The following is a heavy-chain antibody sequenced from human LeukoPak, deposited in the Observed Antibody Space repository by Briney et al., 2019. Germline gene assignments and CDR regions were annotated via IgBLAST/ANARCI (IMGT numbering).Heavy chain of an antibody. CDR2: ITNDGRST. D-gene: IGHD1-20*01. J-gene: IGHJ3*01. Sequence: GGSLRVSCAASGLTFSSHWMHWVRQAPGKGLVWVSRITNDGRSTTYADSVKGRFTISRDNAKNMLYLQASSLRAEDTAVYYCVRLNWRRKAFDVWGQGTMVTVSS. CDR1: GLTFSSHW. V-gene: IGHV3-74*01. CDR3: VRLNWRRKAFDV.